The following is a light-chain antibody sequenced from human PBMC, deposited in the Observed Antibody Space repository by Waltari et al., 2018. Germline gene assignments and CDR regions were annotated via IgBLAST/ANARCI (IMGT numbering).Light chain of an antibody. CDR1: SSNIGTNY. Sequence: QSVLTHPRSVSAAPGQKVTISCPGSSSNIGTNYVSWYQQLPGTAPKLLIYDNNKRPSGIPDRFSGSKSGTSATLGITGLQTGDEADYYCGTWDTSLGAGVFGGGTQLTVL. CDR2: DNN. J-gene: IGLJ7*01. V-gene: IGLV1-51*01. CDR3: GTWDTSLGAGV.